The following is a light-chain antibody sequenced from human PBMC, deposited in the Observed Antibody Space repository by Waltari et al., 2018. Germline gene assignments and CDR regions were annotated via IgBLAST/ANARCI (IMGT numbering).Light chain of an antibody. CDR3: QSYDSSLSDSGV. CDR1: SSNIGAGYD. Sequence: QSILTQPPSVSGAPGQKVTISCTGGSSNIGAGYDVHWYQQLPGAAPKLIIFGNNDRPAGVPDRFSGSKSCNSASLDSTGLQTEDEADYYCQSYDSSLSDSGVFGGGTKVTVL. J-gene: IGLJ3*02. CDR2: GNN. V-gene: IGLV1-40*01.